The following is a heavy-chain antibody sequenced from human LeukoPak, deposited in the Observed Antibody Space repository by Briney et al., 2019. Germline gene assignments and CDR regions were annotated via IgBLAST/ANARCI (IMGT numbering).Heavy chain of an antibody. CDR3: ATSAYSSSWMLVPPIDY. V-gene: IGHV3-21*01. Sequence: GGSLRLSCAASGFTFSSYSMNWVRQAPGKGLEWVSSISSSSSYIYYADSVKGRFTISRDNAKNSLYLQMNSLRAEDTAVYYCATSAYSSSWMLVPPIDYWGQGTLVTVSS. D-gene: IGHD6-13*01. CDR1: GFTFSSYS. CDR2: ISSSSSYI. J-gene: IGHJ4*02.